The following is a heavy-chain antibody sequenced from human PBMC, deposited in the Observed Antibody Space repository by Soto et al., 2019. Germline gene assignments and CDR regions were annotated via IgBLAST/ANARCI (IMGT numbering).Heavy chain of an antibody. D-gene: IGHD6-19*01. V-gene: IGHV3-21*01. J-gene: IGHJ4*02. CDR2: ISSSSSYI. CDR3: ARAGDPGKKQWLGDYFDY. CDR1: GFTFSSYS. Sequence: PGGSLRLSCAASGFTFSSYSMNWVRQAPGKGLEWVSSISSSSSYIYYADSVKGRFTISRDNSKNTLYLQMNSLRAEDTAVYYCARAGDPGKKQWLGDYFDYWGQGTLVTVSS.